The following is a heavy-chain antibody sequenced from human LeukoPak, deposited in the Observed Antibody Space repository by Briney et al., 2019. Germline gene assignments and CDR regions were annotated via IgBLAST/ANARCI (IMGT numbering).Heavy chain of an antibody. J-gene: IGHJ4*02. V-gene: IGHV4-39*01. D-gene: IGHD1-26*01. Sequence: SETLSLTCTVSGGSISSSSYYWGWIRQPPGKGLEWIGSIIYRGNTYYNPSPKSRITISVDTSKNQFSLKLSSVTAADTAEYYCASTGVGASSSDFDYWGQGTLVTVSS. CDR1: GGSISSSSYY. CDR2: IIYRGNT. CDR3: ASTGVGASSSDFDY.